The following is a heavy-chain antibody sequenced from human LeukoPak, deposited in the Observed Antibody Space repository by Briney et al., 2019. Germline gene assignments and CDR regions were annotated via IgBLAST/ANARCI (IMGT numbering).Heavy chain of an antibody. CDR2: TVGGGDGT. CDR1: GFTFSSTS. Sequence: GGSLRLSCAASGFTFSSTSISWVRQAPGKGMEWVAVTVGGGDGTYYADSVKGRFTISRDNAENSLYLQMNSLRAEDTAVYYCAREIVGAIKSYFDYWGQGTLVTASS. D-gene: IGHD1-26*01. V-gene: IGHV3-23*01. CDR3: AREIVGAIKSYFDY. J-gene: IGHJ4*02.